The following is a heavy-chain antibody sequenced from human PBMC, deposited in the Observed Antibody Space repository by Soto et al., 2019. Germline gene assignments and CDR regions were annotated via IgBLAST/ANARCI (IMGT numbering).Heavy chain of an antibody. CDR1: GFTFSSYA. CDR3: ARDRRHIVVVPAAFDY. V-gene: IGHV3-30-3*01. J-gene: IGHJ4*02. CDR2: ISYDGSNK. D-gene: IGHD2-2*01. Sequence: PGGSLRLSCAASGFTFSSYAMHWVRQAPGKGLEWVAVISYDGSNKYYADSVKGRFTISRDNAKNSLYLQMNSLRAEDTAVYYCARDRRHIVVVPAAFDYWGQGTLVTVSS.